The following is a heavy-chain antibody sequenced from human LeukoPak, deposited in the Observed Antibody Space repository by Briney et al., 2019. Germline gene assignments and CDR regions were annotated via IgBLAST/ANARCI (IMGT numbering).Heavy chain of an antibody. Sequence: SETLSLTCAVYGGSFSGYYWNWIRQPPGKGLDWIGYIYHSGSTNYNPSLKSRVTIPVDTSKTQISLKLRAVTAADTAVYYCARSRVWSDYWGYFDYWGQGTLVTVSS. CDR2: IYHSGST. V-gene: IGHV4-59*01. CDR1: GGSFSGYY. CDR3: ARSRVWSDYWGYFDY. D-gene: IGHD3-3*01. J-gene: IGHJ4*02.